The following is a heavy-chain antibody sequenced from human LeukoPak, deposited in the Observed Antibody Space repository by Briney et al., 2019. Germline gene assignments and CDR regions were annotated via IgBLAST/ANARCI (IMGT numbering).Heavy chain of an antibody. J-gene: IGHJ4*02. D-gene: IGHD1-26*01. V-gene: IGHV3-73*01. Sequence: GSLRLSCAASGFTFSGSAMHWVRQASGKGLEWVGRIRSKANSYATAYAASVKGRFTISRDDSKNTAYLQMNSLKTEDTAVYYCTRRDGSYDETNYRGQGTLVTVSS. CDR2: IRSKANSYAT. CDR1: GFTFSGSA. CDR3: TRRDGSYDETNY.